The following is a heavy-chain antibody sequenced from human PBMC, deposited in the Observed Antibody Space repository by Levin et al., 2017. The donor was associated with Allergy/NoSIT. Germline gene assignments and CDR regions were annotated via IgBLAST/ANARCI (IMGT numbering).Heavy chain of an antibody. Sequence: PEASVKVSCKASGYTFTSEDINWVRQATGQGLEWMGWMNPNSGNTGYAQKFQGRVTMTRSTSISTAYMELSSLRSEDTAVYYCAKYNTRGYVDYWGQGTLVTVSS. V-gene: IGHV1-8*01. D-gene: IGHD3-10*01. CDR2: MNPNSGNT. CDR3: AKYNTRGYVDY. J-gene: IGHJ4*02. CDR1: GYTFTSED.